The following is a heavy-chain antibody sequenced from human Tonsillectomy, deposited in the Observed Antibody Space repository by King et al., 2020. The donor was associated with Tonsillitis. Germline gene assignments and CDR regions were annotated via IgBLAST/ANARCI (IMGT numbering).Heavy chain of an antibody. Sequence: VQLVESRGGLVQPGGSLRLSCAASGFTFSSYWMSWVRQAPGKGLEWVANIKQDGSEKYYVDSVKGRFTISRDNAKNSLYLQMNSLRAEDTAVYYCARDLTYYDILTGYYNGAFDIWGQGTMVTVSS. V-gene: IGHV3-7*01. J-gene: IGHJ3*02. CDR2: IKQDGSEK. D-gene: IGHD3-9*01. CDR1: GFTFSSYW. CDR3: ARDLTYYDILTGYYNGAFDI.